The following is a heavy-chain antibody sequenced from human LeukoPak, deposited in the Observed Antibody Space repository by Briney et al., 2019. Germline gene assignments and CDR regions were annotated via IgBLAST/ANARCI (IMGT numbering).Heavy chain of an antibody. J-gene: IGHJ6*02. CDR3: ARSDSSGYYYYYYGMDV. CDR2: INAYNGNT. Sequence: ASVKVSCKASGYNFISYGITWVRQAPGQGLEWMGWINAYNGNTNYAQKLQDRVTMTTDTSTSTVYMELRSLRPDDTAVYYCARSDSSGYYYYYYGMDVWGQGTTVTVSS. CDR1: GYNFISYG. V-gene: IGHV1-18*01. D-gene: IGHD3-22*01.